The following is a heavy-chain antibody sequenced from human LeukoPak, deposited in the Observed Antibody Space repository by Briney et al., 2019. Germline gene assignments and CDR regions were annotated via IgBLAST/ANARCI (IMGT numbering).Heavy chain of an antibody. CDR2: IYTSGST. CDR1: GGSISSGSYY. CDR3: QVGANTIGAFDI. V-gene: IGHV4-61*02. Sequence: PSQTLSLTCTVSGGSISSGSYYWSWIRQPAGKGLEWIGRIYTSGSTNYNPSLKSRVTISVDTSKNQFSLKLSSVTAADTAVYYCQVGANTIGAFDIWGQGTMVTVSS. D-gene: IGHD1-26*01. J-gene: IGHJ3*02.